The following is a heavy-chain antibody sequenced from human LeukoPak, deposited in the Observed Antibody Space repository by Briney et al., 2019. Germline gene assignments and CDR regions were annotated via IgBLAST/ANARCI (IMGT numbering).Heavy chain of an antibody. J-gene: IGHJ5*02. D-gene: IGHD3-10*01. Sequence: SETLSLTCAVYGGSFSGYYWSWIRQPPGKGLEWIGEINHSGSTNYNPSLKSRVTISIDTSKNQFSLRLHSVTTADTAMYYCARDRAAGSDWLDPWGQGTLVTVSS. CDR1: GGSFSGYY. CDR2: INHSGST. V-gene: IGHV4-34*01. CDR3: ARDRAAGSDWLDP.